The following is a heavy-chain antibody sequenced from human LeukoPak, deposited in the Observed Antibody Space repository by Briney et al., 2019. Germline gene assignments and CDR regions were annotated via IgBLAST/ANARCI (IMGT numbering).Heavy chain of an antibody. CDR1: GFTFTTYS. J-gene: IGHJ4*02. D-gene: IGHD4-17*01. Sequence: GGSLRLSCEASGFTFTTYSMTWVRQAPGKGLEWVSIISSGSSAIFSADALKGRFTISRDDAKNLLYLDMNSLRAEDTAVYYCARGHTAVTRHFDFWGXGTLVTVSS. CDR3: ARGHTAVTRHFDF. V-gene: IGHV3-21*01. CDR2: ISSGSSAI.